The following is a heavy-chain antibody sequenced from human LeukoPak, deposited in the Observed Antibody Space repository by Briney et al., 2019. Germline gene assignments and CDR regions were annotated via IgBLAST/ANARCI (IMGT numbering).Heavy chain of an antibody. J-gene: IGHJ4*02. V-gene: IGHV3-48*02. CDR1: GFTFSSYS. Sequence: GGSLRLSCAASGFTFSSYSMNWVRQAPGKGLEWVSYISSSSSTIYYADSVKDRFTISRDNAKNSLYLQMNSLRDEDTAVYSCARGGYCSGGSCKPPLFDYWGQGTLVTVSS. CDR2: ISSSSSTI. CDR3: ARGGYCSGGSCKPPLFDY. D-gene: IGHD2-15*01.